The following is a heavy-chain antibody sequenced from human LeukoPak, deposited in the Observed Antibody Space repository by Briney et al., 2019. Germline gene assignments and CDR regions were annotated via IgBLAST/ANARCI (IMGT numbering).Heavy chain of an antibody. D-gene: IGHD2-2*02. V-gene: IGHV1-46*01. CDR1: GYTLTSYY. J-gene: IGHJ6*02. CDR2: INPSGGST. CDR3: ASLYCSSTSCYSGMDV. Sequence: ASVKVSCKASGYTLTSYYMHWVRQAPGQGLEWMGIINPSGGSTSYAQKFQGRVTMTRDTSTSTVYMELSSLRSEDTAVYYCASLYCSSTSCYSGMDVWGQGTTVTVSS.